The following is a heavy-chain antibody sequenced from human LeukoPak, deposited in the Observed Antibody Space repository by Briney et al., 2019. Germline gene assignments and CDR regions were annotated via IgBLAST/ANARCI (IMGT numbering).Heavy chain of an antibody. CDR1: GFTFSSYN. Sequence: PGGSLRLSCAASGFTFSSYNMNWVRQAPGKGLEWVSYISSSGRTIYYADSVKGRFDISRDNAKNSLYLQMNSLRAEDTAVYYCARQRLVRGDPLDSWDQGTLVTVSS. V-gene: IGHV3-48*01. D-gene: IGHD6-13*01. J-gene: IGHJ4*02. CDR3: ARQRLVRGDPLDS. CDR2: ISSSGRTI.